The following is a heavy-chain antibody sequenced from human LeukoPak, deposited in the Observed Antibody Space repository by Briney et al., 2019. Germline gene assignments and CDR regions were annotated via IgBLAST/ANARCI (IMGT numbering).Heavy chain of an antibody. Sequence: KPSETLSLTCTVSGGSISSGGYWSWIHQHPGKGLEWIGYIYYSGSTYCNPSLKSRVTISVDTSKNQFSLKLSSVTAADTAVYYCAGNYGAHDYWGQGTLVTVSS. CDR2: IYYSGST. CDR3: AGNYGAHDY. D-gene: IGHD4-17*01. CDR1: GGSISSGGY. J-gene: IGHJ4*02. V-gene: IGHV4-31*03.